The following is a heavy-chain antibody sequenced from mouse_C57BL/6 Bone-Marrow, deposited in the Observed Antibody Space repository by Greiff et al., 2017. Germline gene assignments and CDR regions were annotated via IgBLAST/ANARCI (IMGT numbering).Heavy chain of an antibody. J-gene: IGHJ2*01. V-gene: IGHV1-69*01. D-gene: IGHD1-3*01. CDR1: GYTFTSYW. Sequence: QVQLQQSGPELVKPGASVKLSCKASGYTFTSYWMHWVKQRPGQGLEWIGEIDPSDSYTNYNQKFKGKSTLTVAKSSSTAYMQLSSLTSEDSAVYYCARSKDYWGQGTTLTVSS. CDR3: ARSKDY. CDR2: IDPSDSYT.